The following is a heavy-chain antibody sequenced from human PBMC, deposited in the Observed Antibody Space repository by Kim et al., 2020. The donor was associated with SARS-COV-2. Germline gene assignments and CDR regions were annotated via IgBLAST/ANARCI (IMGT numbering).Heavy chain of an antibody. Sequence: GGSLRLSCAASGFTFSSYSMNWVRQAPGKGLEWVSYNSSSSSTIYYADSVKGRFTISRDNAKNSLYLQMNSLRDEDTDVYYCARDVPGYSSSWYLGPWGQGTLVTVSS. D-gene: IGHD6-13*01. V-gene: IGHV3-48*02. CDR3: ARDVPGYSSSWYLGP. CDR2: NSSSSSTI. CDR1: GFTFSSYS. J-gene: IGHJ5*02.